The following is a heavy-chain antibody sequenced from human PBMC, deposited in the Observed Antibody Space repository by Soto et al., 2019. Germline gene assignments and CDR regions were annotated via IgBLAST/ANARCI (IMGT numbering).Heavy chain of an antibody. CDR2: ISGSGGST. J-gene: IGHJ4*02. D-gene: IGHD6-19*01. CDR3: ASSSRQWLDIFDY. Sequence: GGSLRLSCAASGFTFSSYAMSWVRQAPGKGLEWVSAISGSGGSTYYADSVKGRFTISRDNSKNTLYLQMNSLRAEDTAVYYCASSSRQWLDIFDYWGQGTLVTVSS. CDR1: GFTFSSYA. V-gene: IGHV3-23*01.